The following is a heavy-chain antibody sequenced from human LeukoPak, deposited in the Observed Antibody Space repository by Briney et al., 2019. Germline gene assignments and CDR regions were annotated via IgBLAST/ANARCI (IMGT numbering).Heavy chain of an antibody. D-gene: IGHD4-17*01. J-gene: IGHJ4*02. Sequence: GGSLRLSCAASGFTFSSYGMHWVRQAPGKGLEWVAVISYDVSNKYYADSVKGRFTISRDNSKNTLYLQMNSLRAEDTAVYYCAKSGSNDYGDLDYWGQGTLVTVSS. CDR2: ISYDVSNK. CDR3: AKSGSNDYGDLDY. CDR1: GFTFSSYG. V-gene: IGHV3-30*18.